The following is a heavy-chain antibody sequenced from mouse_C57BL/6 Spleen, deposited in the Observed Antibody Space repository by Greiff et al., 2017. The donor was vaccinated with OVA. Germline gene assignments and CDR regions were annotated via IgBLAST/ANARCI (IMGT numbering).Heavy chain of an antibody. CDR1: GFNIKDYY. J-gene: IGHJ2*01. CDR3: ARPLGTGYFDY. CDR2: IDPEDGET. V-gene: IGHV14-2*01. Sequence: VQLQQSGAELVKPGASVKLSCTASGFNIKDYYMHWVKQRTEQGLEWIGRIDPEDGETKYAPKFQGKATMTADTSSNTAYLQLSSLTSEDTAVYYCARPLGTGYFDYWGQGTTLTVSS. D-gene: IGHD4-1*01.